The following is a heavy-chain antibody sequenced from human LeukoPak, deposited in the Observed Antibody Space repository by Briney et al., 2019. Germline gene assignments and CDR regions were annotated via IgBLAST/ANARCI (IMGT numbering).Heavy chain of an antibody. CDR1: GFTFSSCG. D-gene: IGHD6-19*01. V-gene: IGHV3-23*01. CDR2: INHSGSGI. J-gene: IGHJ4*02. CDR3: AKALPPYTSGTFDH. Sequence: GGSLRLSCAASGFTFSSCGMSWVRQAPGKGLEWLSVINHSGSGICYADSVKGRFTTSRDNSKNTLFLEMNSLRVEDTAIYYCAKALPPYTSGTFDHWGQGSLVTVSS.